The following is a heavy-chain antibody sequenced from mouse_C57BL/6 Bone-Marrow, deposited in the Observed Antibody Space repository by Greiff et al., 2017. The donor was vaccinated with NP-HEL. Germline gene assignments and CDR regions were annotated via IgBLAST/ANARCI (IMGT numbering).Heavy chain of an antibody. J-gene: IGHJ2*01. D-gene: IGHD1-1*01. CDR3: ARRGHYYGRGDY. V-gene: IGHV1-80*01. CDR1: GYAFSSYW. Sequence: VKLQESGAELVKPGASVKISCKASGYAFSSYWMNWVKQRPGKGLEWIGQIYPGDGDTNYNGKFKGKATLTADKSSSTAYMQLSSLTSEDSAVYFCARRGHYYGRGDYWGQGTTLTVSS. CDR2: IYPGDGDT.